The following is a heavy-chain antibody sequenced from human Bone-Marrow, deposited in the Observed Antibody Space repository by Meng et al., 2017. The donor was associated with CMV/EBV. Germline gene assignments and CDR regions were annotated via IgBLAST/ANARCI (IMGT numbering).Heavy chain of an antibody. J-gene: IGHJ6*02. CDR2: IYHSGST. CDR1: GGSISSSNW. D-gene: IGHD6-13*01. Sequence: SETLSLTCAVSGGSISSSNWWSWVRQPPGKGLEWIGEIYHSGSTNYNPSLKSRVTISVDRSKNQFSLKLSSVTAADTAVYYCARDKRDSSWASPAYYYYYGMDVWGQGTTVTVSS. CDR3: ARDKRDSSWASPAYYYYYGMDV. V-gene: IGHV4-4*02.